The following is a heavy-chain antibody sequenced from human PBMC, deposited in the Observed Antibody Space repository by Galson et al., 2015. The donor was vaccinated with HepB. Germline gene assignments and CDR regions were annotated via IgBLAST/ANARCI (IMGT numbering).Heavy chain of an antibody. V-gene: IGHV2-5*02. D-gene: IGHD3-10*01. CDR2: IYWDDDK. Sequence: PALVKPTQTLTLTCTFSGFSLSTSGVGVGWIRQPPGKALEWLALIYWDDDKRYSPSLKSRLTITKDTSKNQVVLTMTNMDPVDTATYYCAHSRLLLWFGEHGPGWFDPWGQGTLVTVSS. CDR1: GFSLSTSGVG. CDR3: AHSRLLLWFGEHGPGWFDP. J-gene: IGHJ5*02.